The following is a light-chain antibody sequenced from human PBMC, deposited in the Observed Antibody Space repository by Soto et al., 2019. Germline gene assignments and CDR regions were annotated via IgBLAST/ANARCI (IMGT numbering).Light chain of an antibody. V-gene: IGKV1-33*01. Sequence: DIQMTQSPSSLSASVGDRVTITCQASQDISNNLNWYQQKPGKAPKLLIYDASNLETGVPSRFSGSGSGTDFIFTISSLQPEDIATYYCQQYDNLPFTFGPGTKVDIK. CDR1: QDISNN. CDR2: DAS. J-gene: IGKJ3*01. CDR3: QQYDNLPFT.